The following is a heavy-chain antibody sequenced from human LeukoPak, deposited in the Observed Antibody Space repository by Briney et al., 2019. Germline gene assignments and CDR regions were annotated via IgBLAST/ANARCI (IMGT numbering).Heavy chain of an antibody. CDR2: ISSSSSYI. D-gene: IGHD5-12*01. V-gene: IGHV3-21*01. CDR3: ARGYSGYDYVGGDY. Sequence: PGGSLRLSCAASGFTFSSYSMNWVRQAPGKGLEWVSSISSSSSYIYYADSVKGRFTISRDNAKNSLYLQMNSLRAEDTAVYYCARGYSGYDYVGGDYWGQGTLVTVSS. CDR1: GFTFSSYS. J-gene: IGHJ4*02.